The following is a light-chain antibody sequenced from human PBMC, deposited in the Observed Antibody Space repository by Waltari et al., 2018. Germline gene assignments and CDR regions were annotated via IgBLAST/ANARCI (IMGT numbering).Light chain of an antibody. J-gene: IGKJ1*01. CDR3: MQGAHRPWT. CDR2: KVS. V-gene: IGKV2-30*01. CDR1: QSLVSSDGNTY. Sequence: DVVMTQSPLSLPVTLGQPASISCTSSQSLVSSDGNTYFNWFQQRPGQYPRRLLYKVSNRDSGVPDSFSGSGSGTTFTLRISRGEAEDVGIYYCMQGAHRPWTFGQGTRVEIK.